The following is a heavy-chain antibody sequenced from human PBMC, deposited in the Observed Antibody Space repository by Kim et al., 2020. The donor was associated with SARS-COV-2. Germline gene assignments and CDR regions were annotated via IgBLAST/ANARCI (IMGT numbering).Heavy chain of an antibody. Sequence: ASVKVSCQASGYVFTDYYIHWVGQAPGKGFEWMGWVTPKTGATIYGQRFQGRVTMTADTSLTSVYLELSSLRSDDTAMYFCARDVQLERRSTYDVWGQGT. CDR1: GYVFTDYY. CDR3: ARDVQLERRSTYDV. V-gene: IGHV1-2*02. D-gene: IGHD3-3*01. J-gene: IGHJ3*01. CDR2: VTPKTGAT.